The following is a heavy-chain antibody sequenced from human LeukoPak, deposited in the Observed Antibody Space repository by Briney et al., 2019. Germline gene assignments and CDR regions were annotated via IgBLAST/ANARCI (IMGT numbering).Heavy chain of an antibody. CDR2: IKQDGSEK. V-gene: IGHV3-7*01. CDR3: ARDVEVVLRYFDWLLLDY. CDR1: GFTFSSYW. J-gene: IGHJ4*02. D-gene: IGHD3-9*01. Sequence: PGGSLRLSCAASGFTFSSYWMSWGRQAPGKGLEWVANIKQDGSEKYYVDSVKGRFTISRDNAKNSLYLQMNSLRAEDTAVYYCARDVEVVLRYFDWLLLDYWGQGTLVTVSS.